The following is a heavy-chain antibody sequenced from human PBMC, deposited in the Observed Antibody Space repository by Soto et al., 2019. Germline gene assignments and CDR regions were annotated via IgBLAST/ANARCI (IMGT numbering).Heavy chain of an antibody. Sequence: LRLSCAASGFTFSSYWMHWVRQVPEKGLVWVSRINSDGSITNYADAVKGRFTISRDNVKNTLYLQMNSLRAEDTAVYYCVRYSRSVGGSYRPDYWGQGTVVTVS. D-gene: IGHD3-16*02. J-gene: IGHJ4*02. CDR2: INSDGSIT. CDR1: GFTFSSYW. CDR3: VRYSRSVGGSYRPDY. V-gene: IGHV3-74*01.